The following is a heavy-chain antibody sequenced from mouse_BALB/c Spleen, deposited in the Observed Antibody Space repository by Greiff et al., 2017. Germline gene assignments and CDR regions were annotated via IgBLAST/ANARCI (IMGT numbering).Heavy chain of an antibody. V-gene: IGHV5-4*02. CDR1: GFTFSDYY. Sequence: EVQLVESGGGLVKPGGSLKLSCAASGFTFSDYYMYWVRQTPEKRLEWVATISDGGSYTYYPDSVKGRFTISRDNAKNNLYLQMSSLKSEDTAMYYCARDRGLGREFAYWGQGTLVTVSA. CDR3: ARDRGLGREFAY. CDR2: ISDGGSYT. D-gene: IGHD4-1*01. J-gene: IGHJ3*01.